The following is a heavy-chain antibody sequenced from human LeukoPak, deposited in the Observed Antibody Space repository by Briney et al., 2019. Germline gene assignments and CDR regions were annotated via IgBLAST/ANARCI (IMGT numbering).Heavy chain of an antibody. CDR2: IYYSGST. CDR1: GGSISSYY. Sequence: PSETLSLTCTVSGGSISSYYWSWIRQPPGKGLEWIGYIYYSGSTNYNPSLKSRVTISVDTSKNQFSLKLSSVTAADTAMYYCARNLIDSSGWPPWYYGMDVWGQGTTVTVSS. CDR3: ARNLIDSSGWPPWYYGMDV. V-gene: IGHV4-59*01. J-gene: IGHJ6*02. D-gene: IGHD6-19*01.